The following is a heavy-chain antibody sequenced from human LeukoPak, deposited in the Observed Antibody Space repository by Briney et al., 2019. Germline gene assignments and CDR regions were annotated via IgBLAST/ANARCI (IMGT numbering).Heavy chain of an antibody. CDR2: IYYSGST. J-gene: IGHJ6*02. CDR3: ARDPFDLVRGEGYYGMDV. Sequence: NTSETLSLTCTVSGGSISSYYWSWIRQPPGKGLEWIGYIYYSGSTNYNPSLKSRVTISVDTSKNQFSLKLSSVTAADTAVYYCARDPFDLVRGEGYYGMDVWGQGTTVTVSS. CDR1: GGSISSYY. D-gene: IGHD3-10*02. V-gene: IGHV4-59*01.